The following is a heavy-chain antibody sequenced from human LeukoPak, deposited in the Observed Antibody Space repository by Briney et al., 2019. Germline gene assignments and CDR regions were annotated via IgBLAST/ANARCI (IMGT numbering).Heavy chain of an antibody. CDR3: AREGKVEAGTFDY. J-gene: IGHJ4*02. CDR1: GFTFSSYG. D-gene: IGHD6-13*01. Sequence: GGSLRLSCAASGFTFSSYGMHWVRQAPGKGLEWVAVIWYDGSNKYYADSVKGRFTISRDNSKNTLYLRMNSLRAEDTAVYYCAREGKVEAGTFDYWGQGTLVTVSS. V-gene: IGHV3-33*01. CDR2: IWYDGSNK.